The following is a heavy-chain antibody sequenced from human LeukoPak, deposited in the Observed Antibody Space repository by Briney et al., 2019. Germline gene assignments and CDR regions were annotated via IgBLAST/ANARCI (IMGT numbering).Heavy chain of an antibody. J-gene: IGHJ4*02. CDR3: ARRIAARHFDY. V-gene: IGHV4-38-2*01. Sequence: SETLSLTCAVSGYSISSGYYWGWIRQPPGKGLEWIGSIYHSGSTYYNPSLKSRVTISVDTSENQFSLKLSSVTAADTAVYYCARRIAARHFDYWGQGTLVTVSS. D-gene: IGHD6-6*01. CDR2: IYHSGST. CDR1: GYSISSGYY.